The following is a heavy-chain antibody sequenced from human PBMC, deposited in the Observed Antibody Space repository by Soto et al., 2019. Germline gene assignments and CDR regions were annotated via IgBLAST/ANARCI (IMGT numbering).Heavy chain of an antibody. CDR3: ARDSPVDHPDPIYYYYYYMDV. J-gene: IGHJ6*03. D-gene: IGHD5-12*01. V-gene: IGHV1-18*01. CDR2: ISAYNGNT. Sequence: ASVKVSCKASGYTFTSYGISWVRQAPGQGLEWMGWISAYNGNTNYAQKLQGRVTMTTDTSTSTAYMELRSLRSDDTAVYYCARDSPVDHPDPIYYYYYYMDVWGKGTTVTVSS. CDR1: GYTFTSYG.